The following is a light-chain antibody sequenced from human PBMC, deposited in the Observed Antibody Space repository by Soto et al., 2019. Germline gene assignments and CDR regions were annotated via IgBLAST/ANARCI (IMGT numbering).Light chain of an antibody. V-gene: IGKV3-20*01. CDR2: GAS. CDR3: QQYGSLISWR. CDR1: QSVSSSY. Sequence: IGLWHSPYTLSGSPGIIPTLSCRATQSVSSSYLAWYQQKPGQAPRLLIYGASSRATGIQDRFSGSGSGTDFTLTISRLEPEDFAVYYCQQYGSLISWRFGQGAKA. J-gene: IGKJ1*01.